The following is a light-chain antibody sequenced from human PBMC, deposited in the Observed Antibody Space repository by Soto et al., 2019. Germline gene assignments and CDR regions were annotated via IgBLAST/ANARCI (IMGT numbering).Light chain of an antibody. Sequence: SVLTHAPSLSGSPVQRITISCTGSSSNIGAGYPIHWYQQLPGTAPRLLIFGNTIRPSGVPARLSGSRSGLAITGLQAEDEADYYCQSYDSSLSAYVFGAGTKVTVL. CDR2: GNT. V-gene: IGLV1-40*01. CDR3: QSYDSSLSAYV. J-gene: IGLJ1*01. CDR1: SSNIGAGYP.